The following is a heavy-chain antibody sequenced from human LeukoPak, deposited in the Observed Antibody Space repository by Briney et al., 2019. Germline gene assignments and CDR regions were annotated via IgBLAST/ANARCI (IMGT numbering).Heavy chain of an antibody. CDR2: ISDNGGGT. Sequence: PGGSLRLSCGASGFIFRNYAMSWVRQAPGEGLEWVSGISDNGGGTYYADSVKGWFTISRDNSKNMLYLQMNSLRAEDTAVYYCAKESGALGAPLYDYWGQGILVTGSS. J-gene: IGHJ4*02. D-gene: IGHD4/OR15-4a*01. V-gene: IGHV3-23*01. CDR3: AKESGALGAPLYDY. CDR1: GFIFRNYA.